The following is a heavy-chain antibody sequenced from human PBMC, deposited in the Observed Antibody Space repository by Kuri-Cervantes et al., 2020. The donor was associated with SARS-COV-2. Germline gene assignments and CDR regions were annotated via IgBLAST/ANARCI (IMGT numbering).Heavy chain of an antibody. V-gene: IGHV3-21*01. Sequence: GESLKISCAASGFTFSSYAMHWVRQAPGKGLEWVSSISSSSSYIYYADSVKGRFTISRDNSKNTLYLQMNSMRAEDTAVYYCAKDLEDIVVVPAATVTPLGAFDIWGQGTMVTVSS. CDR2: ISSSSSYI. J-gene: IGHJ3*02. CDR3: AKDLEDIVVVPAATVTPLGAFDI. D-gene: IGHD2-2*01. CDR1: GFTFSSYA.